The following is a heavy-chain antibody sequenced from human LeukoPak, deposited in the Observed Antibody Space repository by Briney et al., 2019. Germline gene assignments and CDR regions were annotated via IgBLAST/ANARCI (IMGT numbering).Heavy chain of an antibody. Sequence: SVKVSCKASGGTFSSYDISWVRQAPGQGLEWMGGIIPIFGTANYAQKFQGRVTITADKSTSTAYMELSSLRSEDTAVYYCARGLGSGYYYFDYWGQGTLVTVSS. CDR1: GGTFSSYD. CDR2: IIPIFGTA. CDR3: ARGLGSGYYYFDY. D-gene: IGHD3-22*01. V-gene: IGHV1-69*06. J-gene: IGHJ4*02.